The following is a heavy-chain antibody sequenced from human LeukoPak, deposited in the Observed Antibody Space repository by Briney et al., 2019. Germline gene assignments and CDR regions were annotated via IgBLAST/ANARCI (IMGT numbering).Heavy chain of an antibody. D-gene: IGHD1-26*01. CDR1: GFTFSSYA. CDR2: ISGGGDT. V-gene: IGHV3-23*01. CDR3: AKDHGGSYYSSEDWFDP. J-gene: IGHJ5*02. Sequence: GGSLRLSCAASGFTFSSYAMSWVRQAPGKGLEWVSTISGGGDTYYTDSVKGRFTISRDNSKNTLYLQMSSLRAEDTALYYCAKDHGGSYYSSEDWFDPWGQGTLVTVSS.